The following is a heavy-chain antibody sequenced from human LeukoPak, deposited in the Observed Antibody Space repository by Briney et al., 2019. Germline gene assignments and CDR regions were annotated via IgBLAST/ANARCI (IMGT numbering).Heavy chain of an antibody. Sequence: ASVKVSCKASGYTFTGYFIHYVRQAPGQGLEWMGWISPKSGGTNYARKFQGRVTMTRDTAISTAYMELSSLKSDDTAMYYCARSPFLEYLEPTYMDVWGKGTSVIVSS. J-gene: IGHJ6*03. D-gene: IGHD3-3*02. CDR2: ISPKSGGT. CDR3: ARSPFLEYLEPTYMDV. V-gene: IGHV1-2*02. CDR1: GYTFTGYF.